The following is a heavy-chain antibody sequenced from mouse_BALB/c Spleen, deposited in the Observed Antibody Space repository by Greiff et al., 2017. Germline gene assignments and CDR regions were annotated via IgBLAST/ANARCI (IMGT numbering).Heavy chain of an antibody. CDR2: IYPGNGDT. CDR1: GYTFTSYN. CDR3: ARVYYDYDSWYFDV. V-gene: IGHV1-12*01. J-gene: IGHJ1*01. D-gene: IGHD2-4*01. Sequence: QVQLQQSGAELVKPGASVKMSCKASGYTFTSYNMHWVKQTPGQGLEWIGAIYPGNGDTSYNQKFKGKATLTADKSSSTAYMQLSCLTSEDSAVYYCARVYYDYDSWYFDVWGAGTTVTVSS.